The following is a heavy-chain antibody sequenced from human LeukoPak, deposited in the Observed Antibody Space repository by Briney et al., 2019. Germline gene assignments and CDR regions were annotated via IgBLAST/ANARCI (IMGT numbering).Heavy chain of an antibody. J-gene: IGHJ4*02. Sequence: SETLSLTCAVSGGSVSSDPNVWSWIRQPPGKGLEWIGYIYHSGSTYYSPSLESRVTISLDRSKNQFSLKLSSVTAADTAVYYCASGYPDPYYFDYWGQGTLVTVSS. CDR1: GGSVSSDPNV. CDR2: IYHSGST. CDR3: ASGYPDPYYFDY. V-gene: IGHV4-30-2*01. D-gene: IGHD5-12*01.